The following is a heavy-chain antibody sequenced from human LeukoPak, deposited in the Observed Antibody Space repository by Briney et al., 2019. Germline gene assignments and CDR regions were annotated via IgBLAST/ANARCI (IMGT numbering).Heavy chain of an antibody. CDR2: ISWDGGST. V-gene: IGHV3-43*02. Sequence: GGSLRLSCAASGFTFGSYAMSWVRQSPGKGLEWVSLISWDGGSTYYADSVKGRITISRDNSKNYLYLQMNSLRTEDTALYFCAKDHYYGSGSYSRWVYFDYWGQGTLVTVSS. D-gene: IGHD3-10*01. CDR1: GFTFGSYA. J-gene: IGHJ4*02. CDR3: AKDHYYGSGSYSRWVYFDY.